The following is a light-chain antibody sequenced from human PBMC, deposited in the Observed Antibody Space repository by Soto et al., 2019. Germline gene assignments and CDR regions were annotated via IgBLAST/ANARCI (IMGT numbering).Light chain of an antibody. CDR3: QQYNNCPIT. V-gene: IGKV3-15*01. CDR2: GAS. Sequence: EIVMTQSPATLSVSPGVRATLSCRASQNILSNLAWYQQKPGQAPRLLIYGASTRATGIPARFSGSGSGTEFTLTISSLQSEDFEVYYCQQYNNCPITFGQGTRLEIK. J-gene: IGKJ5*01. CDR1: QNILSN.